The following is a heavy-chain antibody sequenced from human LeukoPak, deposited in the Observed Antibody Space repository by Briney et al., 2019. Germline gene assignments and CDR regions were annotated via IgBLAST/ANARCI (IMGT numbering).Heavy chain of an antibody. CDR2: LSGSGGST. Sequence: GGSLRLSCAASGSTFSSYAMSWVRLAPGKGLEWVSGLSGSGGSTYYADSVKGRFTISRDNSKNTLYLQMNSLRAEDTAVYYCAKGMGLYYDSSGYYYPFDYWGQGTLVTVSS. CDR1: GSTFSSYA. CDR3: AKGMGLYYDSSGYYYPFDY. V-gene: IGHV3-23*01. D-gene: IGHD3-22*01. J-gene: IGHJ4*02.